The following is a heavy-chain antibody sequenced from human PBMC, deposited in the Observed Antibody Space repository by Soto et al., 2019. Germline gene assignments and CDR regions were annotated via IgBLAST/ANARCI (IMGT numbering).Heavy chain of an antibody. CDR1: GFIFSNYV. CDR2: IWYDGSNK. Sequence: GGSLRLSCAASGFIFSNYVIHWVRQAPGKGLEWVALIWYDGSNKYYADSVKGRFIVSRDNTNNTVYLQLNSLTADDTAVYYCAREGLGAGSQDLWGPGTL. CDR3: AREGLGAGSQDL. J-gene: IGHJ4*02. V-gene: IGHV3-33*01. D-gene: IGHD6-19*01.